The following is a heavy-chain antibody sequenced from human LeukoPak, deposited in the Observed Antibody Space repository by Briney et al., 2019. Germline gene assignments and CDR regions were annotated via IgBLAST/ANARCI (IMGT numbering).Heavy chain of an antibody. CDR2: IYYSGST. Sequence: SETLSLTCAVYGGSFSGYYWSWVRQPPGKGLEWIGYIYYSGSTNYKPSLKSRVTISVDTSKNQFSLKLSSVPAADTAVYYCARGGYYGLGSDFRFDPWGQGTLVTVSS. CDR3: ARGGYYGLGSDFRFDP. J-gene: IGHJ5*02. D-gene: IGHD3-10*01. CDR1: GGSFSGYY. V-gene: IGHV4-59*01.